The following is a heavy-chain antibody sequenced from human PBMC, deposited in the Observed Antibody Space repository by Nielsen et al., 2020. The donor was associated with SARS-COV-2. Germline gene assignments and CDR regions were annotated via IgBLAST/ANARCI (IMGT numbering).Heavy chain of an antibody. V-gene: IGHV3-53*01. CDR3: ARDLASRGYGDYSPY. CDR2: IYSDGST. D-gene: IGHD4-17*01. Sequence: GESLKISCAASEFSVSNNYMSWVRQAPGKGLEWVSVIYSDGSTYYADSVKGRFTISRDNSRNTVYLQMNSLRVEDTAVYYCARDLASRGYGDYSPYWGQGTLVTVSS. J-gene: IGHJ4*02. CDR1: EFSVSNNY.